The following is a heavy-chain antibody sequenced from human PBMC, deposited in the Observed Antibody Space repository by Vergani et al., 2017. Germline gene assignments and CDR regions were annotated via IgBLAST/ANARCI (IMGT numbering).Heavy chain of an antibody. V-gene: IGHV3-7*01. CDR3: ARISGGSAPYLHY. CDR1: GFTFGDYY. D-gene: IGHD2-15*01. J-gene: IGHJ1*01. CDR2: IKRDGTEK. Sequence: EVHLEESGGGLVQPGGSLRLSCAASGFTFGDYYMAWIRLAPGKGLDWVASIKRDGTEKFYVDSVKGRFTISRDNAKTTLYLQMNSLRDEDRGVYYCARISGGSAPYLHYWGQGTLVTVAS.